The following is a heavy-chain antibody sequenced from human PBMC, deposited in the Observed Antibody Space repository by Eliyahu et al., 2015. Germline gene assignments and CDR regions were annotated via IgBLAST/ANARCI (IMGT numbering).Heavy chain of an antibody. D-gene: IGHD5-12*01. J-gene: IGHJ4*02. CDR2: INTANGKT. CDR1: GYGFTTFA. V-gene: IGHV1-3*04. Sequence: QVQLVQSGAEVKQPGASVKVSCKASGYGFTTFAMHWIRQAPGQRPEWMGWINTANGKTKYSQKFQDRVTMTRDTSASTVYMELSSLRSADTSVFYCVRSGSDGYDDGHWGQGTLVTVSS. CDR3: VRSGSDGYDDGH.